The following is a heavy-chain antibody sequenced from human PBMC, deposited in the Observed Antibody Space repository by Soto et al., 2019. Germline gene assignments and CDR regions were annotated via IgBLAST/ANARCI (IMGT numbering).Heavy chain of an antibody. CDR3: ARSQGSSTSLEIYYYYYYGMDV. D-gene: IGHD2-2*01. V-gene: IGHV1-69*01. J-gene: IGHJ6*02. CDR2: IIPISGTA. Sequence: QVQLVQSGAEVKKPGSSVKVSCKASGGTFSSYAISWVRQAPGQGLEWMGGIIPISGTANYAQKFQGRVKITADVSTSTAYMELSSLRSEDTAVYYCARSQGSSTSLEIYYYYYYGMDVWGQGTTVTVSS. CDR1: GGTFSSYA.